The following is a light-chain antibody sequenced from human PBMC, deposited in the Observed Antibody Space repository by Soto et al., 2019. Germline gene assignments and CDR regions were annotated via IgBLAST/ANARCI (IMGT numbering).Light chain of an antibody. CDR1: SFDVGGYDY. CDR2: EVS. Sequence: SGLTQRASVSGSPGHSITISCPGTSFDVGGYDYVSWYQLHPGKAPKLMVFEVSNRPSGVSYRFSGSKSGNTASLTISGLQAEDEADYFCSSYSISTAYLFGTGTKV. J-gene: IGLJ1*01. V-gene: IGLV2-14*01. CDR3: SSYSISTAYL.